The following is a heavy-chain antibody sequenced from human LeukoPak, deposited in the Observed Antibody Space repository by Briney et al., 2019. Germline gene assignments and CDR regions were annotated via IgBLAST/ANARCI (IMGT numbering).Heavy chain of an antibody. CDR3: ARVFVSYYDSSGPHDY. CDR2: ISYDGSNK. V-gene: IGHV3-30-3*01. J-gene: IGHJ4*02. D-gene: IGHD3-22*01. CDR1: GFTFSSYA. Sequence: GGSLRLSCAASGFTFSSYAMHWVRQAPGKGLEWVAVISYDGSNKYYADSVKGRFTISRDNAKNSLYLQMNSLRAEDTAVYYCARVFVSYYDSSGPHDYWGQGTLVTVSS.